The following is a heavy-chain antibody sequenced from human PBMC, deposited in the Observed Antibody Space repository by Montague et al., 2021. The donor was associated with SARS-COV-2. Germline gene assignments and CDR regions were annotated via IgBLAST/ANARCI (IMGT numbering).Heavy chain of an antibody. CDR2: N. D-gene: IGHD1-14*01. Sequence: NEYAESVTGRITINQDTPKNQFSLHLTSVTPEDTAVYYCARHSYRTCDFWGQGTLVTVSA. J-gene: IGHJ4*02. V-gene: IGHV6-1*01. CDR3: ARHSYRTCDF.